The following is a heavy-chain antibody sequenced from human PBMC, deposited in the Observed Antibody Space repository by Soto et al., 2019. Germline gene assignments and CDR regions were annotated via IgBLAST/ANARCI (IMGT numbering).Heavy chain of an antibody. V-gene: IGHV4-4*02. CDR2: IYHSGST. CDR3: ARVWTTVTNLFDS. J-gene: IGHJ5*01. D-gene: IGHD4-17*01. Sequence: PSETLSLTCAVSGGSISSSNWWSWVRQPPGKGLEWIGEIYHSGSTNYNSSLKSRVTISVDKSKNQFSLKLSSVTAADTAVYYCARVWTTVTNLFDSWGQGSLVTVSS. CDR1: GGSISSSNW.